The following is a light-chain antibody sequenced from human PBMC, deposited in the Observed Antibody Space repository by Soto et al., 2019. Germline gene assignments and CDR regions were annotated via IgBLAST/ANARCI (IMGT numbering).Light chain of an antibody. CDR1: QSVSSD. V-gene: IGKV3-15*01. J-gene: IGKJ1*01. CDR2: GAS. Sequence: EIVMTQSPATLSVSPGERATLSCRASQSVSSDLAWYHQKPGQAPRLLIYGASTRATRIPARFSGSGSGTEFTLTISSLQSEDFAFYYWQQYNNWPRTFGQGTKVEIK. CDR3: QQYNNWPRT.